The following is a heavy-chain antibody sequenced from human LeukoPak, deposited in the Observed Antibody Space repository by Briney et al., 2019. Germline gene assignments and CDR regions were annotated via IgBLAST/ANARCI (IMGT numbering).Heavy chain of an antibody. Sequence: SETLSLTCTVSRGSITSSSHNWGWLRQPPGKGPEWIGSVSSSGTSNHSPSLKSRLTLSIDPSKSQFSLNLRSVTAADTAIYYCARHTTYYDVLTGIPGFYFDFWGQGSLVTVTP. CDR3: ARHTTYYDVLTGIPGFYFDF. CDR1: RGSITSSSHN. V-gene: IGHV4-39*01. CDR2: VSSSGTS. J-gene: IGHJ4*02. D-gene: IGHD3-9*01.